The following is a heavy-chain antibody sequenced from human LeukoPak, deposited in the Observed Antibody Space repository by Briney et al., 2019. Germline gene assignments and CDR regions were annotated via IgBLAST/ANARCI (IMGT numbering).Heavy chain of an antibody. D-gene: IGHD2-15*01. CDR3: ARDGGYCSGGTCYSTY. Sequence: PGGSLRLSCVASIFTFNNYWMTWVRQAPGKGLEWVASIKQDGSEKYYMDSVKGRFIISRDNAKNSLYLQMNSLRVEDTAAYYCARDGGYCSGGTCYSTYWGQGTLVTVSS. J-gene: IGHJ4*02. CDR2: IKQDGSEK. V-gene: IGHV3-7*03. CDR1: IFTFNNYW.